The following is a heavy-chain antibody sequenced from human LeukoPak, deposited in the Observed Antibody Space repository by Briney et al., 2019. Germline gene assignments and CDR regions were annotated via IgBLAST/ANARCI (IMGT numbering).Heavy chain of an antibody. CDR3: ARQNYVWGSYREFDY. D-gene: IGHD3-16*02. J-gene: IGHJ4*02. CDR1: GYTFTSYG. CDR2: ISAYNGNT. V-gene: IGHV1-18*01. Sequence: ASVKVSCKASGYTFTSYGISWVRQAPGQGLEWMGWISAYNGNTNYAQKLQGRVTMTTDTSTSTAYMELRSLRSDDTAVYYCARQNYVWGSYREFDYWGQGTLVTVSP.